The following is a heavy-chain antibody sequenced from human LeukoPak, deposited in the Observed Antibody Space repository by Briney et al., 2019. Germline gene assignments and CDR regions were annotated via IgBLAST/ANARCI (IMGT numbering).Heavy chain of an antibody. CDR3: ARGGHGSGSYLNY. J-gene: IGHJ4*02. CDR2: IIPIFGTT. V-gene: IGHV1-69*13. D-gene: IGHD3-10*01. CDR1: GGTFSSYA. Sequence: ASVKVSCKASGGTFSSYAISWVRQAPGQGLEWMGGIIPIFGTTNYAQKFQARVTITADESTSTAYMEMSSLRSEDTAVYYCARGGHGSGSYLNYWGQGTLVTVSS.